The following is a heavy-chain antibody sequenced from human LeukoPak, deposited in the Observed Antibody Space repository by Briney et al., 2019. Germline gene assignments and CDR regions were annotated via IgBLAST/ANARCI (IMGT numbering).Heavy chain of an antibody. J-gene: IGHJ3*02. V-gene: IGHV3-21*01. CDR3: ARGGGAFDI. Sequence: GGSLRLSCAASGFTYNTYSMNWVRQAPGKGLEWVSSISGSSSYIYYADSVKGRFTISRDSAENSLCLQMNSLRAEDTAVYYCARGGGAFDIWGQGTKVTVSS. D-gene: IGHD3-16*01. CDR1: GFTYNTYS. CDR2: ISGSSSYI.